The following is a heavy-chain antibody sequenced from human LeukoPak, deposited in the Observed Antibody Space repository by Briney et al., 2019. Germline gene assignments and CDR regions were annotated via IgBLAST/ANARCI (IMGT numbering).Heavy chain of an antibody. CDR1: GFTFSSYW. J-gene: IGHJ4*02. D-gene: IGHD3/OR15-3a*01. V-gene: IGHV3-48*02. Sequence: GGSLRLSCAASGFTFSSYWMHWVRQAPGKGLEWVSYISSSSSTIYYADSVKGRFTISRDNAKNSLYLQVNSLRDEDTAVYYCARAFGLTDYWGQGTLVTVSS. CDR2: ISSSSSTI. CDR3: ARAFGLTDY.